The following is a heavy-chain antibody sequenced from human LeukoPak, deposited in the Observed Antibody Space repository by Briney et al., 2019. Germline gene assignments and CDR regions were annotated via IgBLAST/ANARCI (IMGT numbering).Heavy chain of an antibody. D-gene: IGHD2-15*01. V-gene: IGHV1-46*01. CDR2: ISPSGRST. Sequence: ASVRVSCKASGYAFTSNHIHWVRQAPGQGLEWMGIISPSGRSTNYAQKFQGRVTMTSDTSTSTVFMELTRLRSEDTAVYYCAKDEGQVPGPLVVAGTYYFDYWGQGTLVTVSS. CDR3: AKDEGQVPGPLVVAGTYYFDY. CDR1: GYAFTSNH. J-gene: IGHJ4*02.